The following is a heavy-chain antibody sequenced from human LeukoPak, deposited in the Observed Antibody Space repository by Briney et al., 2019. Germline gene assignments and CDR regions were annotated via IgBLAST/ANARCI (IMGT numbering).Heavy chain of an antibody. CDR1: GGSISSGGYY. D-gene: IGHD3-16*02. J-gene: IGHJ3*02. CDR3: ARHERYYDYVWGSYRHDAFDI. V-gene: IGHV4-31*03. Sequence: PSQTLSLTCTVSGGSISSGGYYWSWIRQHPGKGLEWIGYIYYSGSTNYNPSLKSRVTISVDTSKNQFSLKLSSVTAADTAVYYCARHERYYDYVWGSYRHDAFDIWGQGTMVTVSS. CDR2: IYYSGST.